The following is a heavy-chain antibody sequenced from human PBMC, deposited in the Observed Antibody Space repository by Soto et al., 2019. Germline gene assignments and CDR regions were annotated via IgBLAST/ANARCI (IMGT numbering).Heavy chain of an antibody. Sequence: SETLSLTCTVSGGSISSSSYYWGWIRQPPGKGLEWIGSIYYSGSTYYNPSLKSRVTISVDTSKNQFSLKLSSVTAADTAVYYCAGSGSYLPFDYWGQGTLVTSPQ. D-gene: IGHD1-26*01. CDR3: AGSGSYLPFDY. CDR1: GGSISSSSYY. V-gene: IGHV4-39*01. J-gene: IGHJ4*02. CDR2: IYYSGST.